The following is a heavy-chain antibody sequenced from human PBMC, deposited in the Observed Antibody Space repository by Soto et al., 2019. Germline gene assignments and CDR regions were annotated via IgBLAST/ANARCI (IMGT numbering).Heavy chain of an antibody. V-gene: IGHV3-11*06. CDR2: ISSSSSYT. CDR1: GFTFSDYY. J-gene: IGHJ4*02. D-gene: IGHD2-8*01. Sequence: PGGSLRLSCAASGFTFSDYYMSWIRQAPGKGLEWVSYISSSSSYTNYADSVKGRFTISRDNAKNSLYLQMNSLRAEDTAVYYCARVRDIVLMVYAIKVKDYWGQGTLVTVYS. CDR3: ARVRDIVLMVYAIKVKDY.